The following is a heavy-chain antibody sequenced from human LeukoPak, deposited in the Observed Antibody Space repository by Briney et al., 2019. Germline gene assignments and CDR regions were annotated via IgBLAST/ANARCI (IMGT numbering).Heavy chain of an antibody. V-gene: IGHV4-34*01. CDR1: GGSFSGYY. J-gene: IGHJ4*02. D-gene: IGHD3-22*01. CDR2: INHSGST. CDR3: ARDQGGYYYDSSGYYYGY. Sequence: SETLSLTCAVYGGSFSGYYWSWIRQPPGKGLEWIGEINHSGSTNYNPSLKSRVTISVDTSKNQFSLKLSSVTAADTAVYYCARDQGGYYYDSSGYYYGYWGQGTPVTVSS.